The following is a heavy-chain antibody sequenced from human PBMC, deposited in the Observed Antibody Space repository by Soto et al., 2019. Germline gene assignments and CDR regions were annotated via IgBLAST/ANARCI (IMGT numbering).Heavy chain of an antibody. D-gene: IGHD3-22*01. CDR2: IYYSGGT. Sequence: SETLSLTCTVSGGSINSGDYFWSWIRQHPGKGLEWIGYIYYSGGTSYNPSLKSRVSISVDTSKNQFSLKLSSVTAADTAVYYCVYYYDSSGYYRFDPWGQGTLVTVSS. J-gene: IGHJ5*02. V-gene: IGHV4-31*03. CDR3: VYYYDSSGYYRFDP. CDR1: GGSINSGDYF.